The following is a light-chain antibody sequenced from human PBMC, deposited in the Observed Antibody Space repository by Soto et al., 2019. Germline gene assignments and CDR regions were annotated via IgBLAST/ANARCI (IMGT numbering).Light chain of an antibody. J-gene: IGKJ1*01. Sequence: MTQSPSTLSASVGDRVNITCRASQTIFSWLAWYQQKPGQAPRLLIYGASTRASDIPARFSGSGSGTEFTLTISSLQSEDFAVYYCQQYNNWPPWTFGQGTKVEFK. CDR3: QQYNNWPPWT. V-gene: IGKV3-15*01. CDR2: GAS. CDR1: QTIFSW.